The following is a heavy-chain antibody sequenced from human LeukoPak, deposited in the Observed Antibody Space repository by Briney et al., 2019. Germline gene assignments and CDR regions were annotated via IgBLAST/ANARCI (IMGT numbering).Heavy chain of an antibody. CDR2: INAYNGKT. V-gene: IGHV1-18*01. CDR1: GYTFSNYG. J-gene: IGHJ5*02. CDR3: ARELTDMGGDGWFDP. Sequence: ASVKVSCKASGYTFSNYGITWGRQAPGQGLEWMGWINAYNGKTNYAQKLQGRVTMTTDTSTSTAYMELRSLRSDDTAVYYCARELTDMGGDGWFDPWGQGTLVTVSS. D-gene: IGHD1-20*01.